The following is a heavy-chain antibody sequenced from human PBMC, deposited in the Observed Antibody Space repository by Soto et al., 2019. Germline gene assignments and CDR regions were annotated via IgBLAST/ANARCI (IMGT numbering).Heavy chain of an antibody. CDR1: GFTFSRCD. J-gene: IGHJ4*02. Sequence: EVQLLQSGGGLVKPGGSLRLSCATSGFTFSRCDMNWVRQAPGKGLEWVSFISSSASYMYYADSVKGRFTISRDNSKKSLYLQMNSLRADDTAVYYCARECVDTGTSITIPFDYWGQGALVTVSS. CDR3: ARECVDTGTSITIPFDY. CDR2: ISSSASYM. V-gene: IGHV3-21*02. D-gene: IGHD5-18*01.